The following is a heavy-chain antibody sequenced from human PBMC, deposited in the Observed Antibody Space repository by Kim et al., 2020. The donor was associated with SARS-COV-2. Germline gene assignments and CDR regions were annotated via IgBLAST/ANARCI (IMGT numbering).Heavy chain of an antibody. Sequence: GGSLRLSCAASGFTFDDYAMHWVRQAPGKGLEWVSGISWNSGSIAYADSVKGRFTISRDNAKNSLYLQMNSLRAEDTALYYCAKGYSSSWYFVDYWGQGTLVTVSS. CDR2: ISWNSGSI. J-gene: IGHJ4*02. V-gene: IGHV3-9*01. CDR3: AKGYSSSWYFVDY. CDR1: GFTFDDYA. D-gene: IGHD6-13*01.